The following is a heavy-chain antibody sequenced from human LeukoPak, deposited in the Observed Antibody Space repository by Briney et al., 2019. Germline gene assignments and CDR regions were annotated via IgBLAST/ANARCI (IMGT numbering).Heavy chain of an antibody. CDR2: IKQDGTQT. D-gene: IGHD7-27*01. CDR1: GFTFSSYW. Sequence: GGSLRLSCAASGFTFSSYWMQWVRQAPGKGLVWVANIKQDGTQTYYVDSVKGRFTISRDNARSSLYLQMNSLRVEDTAVYYCASDLSQTGAFNIWGQGTMVTVSS. CDR3: ASDLSQTGAFNI. V-gene: IGHV3-7*01. J-gene: IGHJ3*02.